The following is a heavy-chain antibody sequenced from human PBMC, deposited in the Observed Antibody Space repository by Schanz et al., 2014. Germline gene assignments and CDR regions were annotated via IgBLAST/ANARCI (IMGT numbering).Heavy chain of an antibody. V-gene: IGHV3-23*01. Sequence: EVQLLESGGGLVRPGGSLRLSCAASGFTFSSYAMIWVRQTPEKGMEWVSAISGSGRDIYFADSVKGRFTISRDNSKKTVYLQMSSLRVEDTAIYYCAKDGFGGAPDVWGQGTMVTVSS. CDR2: ISGSGRDI. D-gene: IGHD1-26*01. J-gene: IGHJ6*02. CDR3: AKDGFGGAPDV. CDR1: GFTFSSYA.